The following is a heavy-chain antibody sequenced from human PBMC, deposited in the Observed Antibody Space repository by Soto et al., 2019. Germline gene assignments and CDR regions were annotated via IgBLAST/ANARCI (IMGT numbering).Heavy chain of an antibody. CDR1: GFTFSSYV. D-gene: IGHD5-12*01. J-gene: IGHJ4*02. CDR3: AKKARYSGYDPFDY. V-gene: IGHV3-23*01. Sequence: GGSLRLSCAASGFTFSSYVMSWVRQAPGKGLEWVSAVSTSGGSTFYAGSVKGRFAISRDNSKNTLYLQMNSLRAEDTAVYYCAKKARYSGYDPFDYWGQGTLVTVSS. CDR2: VSTSGGST.